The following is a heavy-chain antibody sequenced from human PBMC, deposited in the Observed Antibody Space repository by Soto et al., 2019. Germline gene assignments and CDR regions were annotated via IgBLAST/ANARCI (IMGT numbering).Heavy chain of an antibody. V-gene: IGHV1-2*02. J-gene: IGHJ6*02. CDR1: GDTFTGYY. Sequence: ASVKVSCKASGDTFTGYYMHWVRQAPGQGLEWMGWINPDSGGTKFAQKFQGRVTMTRDTSISTAYLDLSRLTSDDTAVYYCARAEDKLLQYNYYPRGMDVWGQGTTVTAP. CDR2: INPDSGGT. D-gene: IGHD2-15*01. CDR3: ARAEDKLLQYNYYPRGMDV.